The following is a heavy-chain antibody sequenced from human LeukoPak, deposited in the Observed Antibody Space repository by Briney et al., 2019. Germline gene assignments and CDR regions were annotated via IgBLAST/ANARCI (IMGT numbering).Heavy chain of an antibody. V-gene: IGHV4-38-2*02. CDR1: GYSISSGYY. CDR2: IYHGGNT. CDR3: ARVKGVVTAILDY. J-gene: IGHJ4*02. Sequence: PSETLSLTCTVSGYSISSGYYWGWIRQPPGKGLEWIGSIYHGGNTYYNPSLKSRVTISVDTSKNQFSLKLSSVTAADTAVYYCARVKGVVTAILDYWGQGTLVTVSS. D-gene: IGHD2-21*02.